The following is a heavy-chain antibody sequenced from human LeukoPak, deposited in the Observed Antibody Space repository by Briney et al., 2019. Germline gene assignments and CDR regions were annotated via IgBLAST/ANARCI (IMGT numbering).Heavy chain of an antibody. CDR2: IYTRGST. J-gene: IGHJ3*02. CDR1: GASISGHY. V-gene: IGHV4-4*07. CDR3: ARGVDAFDM. D-gene: IGHD5/OR15-5a*01. Sequence: SETLSLTCAVSGASISGHYWSWIRQPAGKGLEWIGRIYTRGSTNYNPSLKGRVTISVDTSRNQLSLKLTSVTGADTAVYYCARGVDAFDMWGQGTKVTVSS.